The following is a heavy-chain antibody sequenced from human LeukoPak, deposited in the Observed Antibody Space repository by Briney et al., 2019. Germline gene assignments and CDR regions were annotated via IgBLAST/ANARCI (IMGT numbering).Heavy chain of an antibody. CDR3: AREGNWNYNWFDP. Sequence: ASVKVSCKASGGTFISYAISWVRQAPGQGLEWRGGIIPIFGTANYAQKFQGRVTVTTDESTSTAYMELSSLRSEDTAVYYCAREGNWNYNWFDPWGQGTLVTVSS. CDR2: IIPIFGTA. D-gene: IGHD1-7*01. J-gene: IGHJ5*02. V-gene: IGHV1-69*05. CDR1: GGTFISYA.